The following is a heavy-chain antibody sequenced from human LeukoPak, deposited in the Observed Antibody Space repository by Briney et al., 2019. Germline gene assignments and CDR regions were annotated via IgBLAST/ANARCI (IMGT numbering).Heavy chain of an antibody. CDR1: GGSISSSTYY. CDR2: IYYSGST. CDR3: ARLADCSSTSCYDY. D-gene: IGHD2-2*01. Sequence: SETLSLTCTVSGGSISSSTYYWGWIRQPPGKGLEWIVSIYYSGSTYYNPSLKSRVTISVYTSKNQFSLRLISVTAADTAVYYCARLADCSSTSCYDYWGQGTLVTVSS. J-gene: IGHJ4*02. V-gene: IGHV4-39*01.